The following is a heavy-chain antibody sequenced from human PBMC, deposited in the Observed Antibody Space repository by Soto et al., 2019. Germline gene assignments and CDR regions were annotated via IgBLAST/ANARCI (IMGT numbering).Heavy chain of an antibody. CDR1: GYTFTSYD. CDR3: ARAPYGPGRRPRVYYMDV. D-gene: IGHD4-17*01. J-gene: IGHJ6*03. CDR2: MNPNSGNT. V-gene: IGHV1-8*01. Sequence: ASVKVSCKASGYTFTSYDINWVRQATGQGLEWMGWMNPNSGNTGYAQKFQGRVTMTRNTSISTAYMGLSSLRSEETAVYYCARAPYGPGRRPRVYYMDVWGKGTTVTVSS.